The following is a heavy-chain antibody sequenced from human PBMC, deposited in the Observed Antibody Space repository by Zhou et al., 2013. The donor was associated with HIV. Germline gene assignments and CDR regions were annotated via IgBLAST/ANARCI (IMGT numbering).Heavy chain of an antibody. V-gene: IGHV3-7*01. CDR3: SKDHSRPYYFES. CDR1: GFTFSNYW. CDR2: IKQDGNEI. Sequence: EVQLVESGGGLVQPGGSLRLSCAASGFTFSNYWMSWVRQVPGKGLEWVANIKQDGNEIYYLDSVKGRFTISRDNAMNSLYLQMNSLRAEDTAIYYCSKDHSRPYYFESWGQGTLVTVSS. D-gene: IGHD3-22*01. J-gene: IGHJ4*02.